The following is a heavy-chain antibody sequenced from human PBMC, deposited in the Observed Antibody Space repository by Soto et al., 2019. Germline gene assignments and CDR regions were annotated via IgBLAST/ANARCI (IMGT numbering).Heavy chain of an antibody. CDR2: IFSSGSI. CDR3: ARLSSGAAAGFDY. V-gene: IGHV4-4*09. Sequence: QVQLQESGPGLVKPSETLSLTCTVSGGSINSYYWNWIRQPPGKGLEWIGYIFSSGSINYNPSLKSRVTISLDTSKNQFSLNLSSVTAADTAVYYCARLSSGAAAGFDYWGQGTLVTVSS. CDR1: GGSINSYY. J-gene: IGHJ4*02. D-gene: IGHD6-13*01.